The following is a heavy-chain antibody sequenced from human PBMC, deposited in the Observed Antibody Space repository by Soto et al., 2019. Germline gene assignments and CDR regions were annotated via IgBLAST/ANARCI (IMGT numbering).Heavy chain of an antibody. Sequence: GGSLRLSCAASGFTFSSYWMIWVRQAPGKGLEWVANIKQDGGEKSYVDSVKGRFTISRDNAKNSLYLQMSSLRAEDTAVYYCARGPWKVVPSPFDYWGQGALVTVSS. V-gene: IGHV3-7*01. D-gene: IGHD2-2*01. J-gene: IGHJ4*02. CDR2: IKQDGGEK. CDR3: ARGPWKVVPSPFDY. CDR1: GFTFSSYW.